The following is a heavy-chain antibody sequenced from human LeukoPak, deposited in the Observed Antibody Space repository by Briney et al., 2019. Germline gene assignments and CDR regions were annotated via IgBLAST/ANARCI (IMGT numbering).Heavy chain of an antibody. Sequence: GGSLRLSCAASGFTFSSYSMNWVRQAPGKGLEWVSYISSSSSTIYYADSVKGRFTISRDNAKNSLYLQMNSLRAEDTAVYYCAKEIGYCSSTSCYFRNYYYYGMDVWGQGTTVTVSS. CDR1: GFTFSSYS. CDR2: ISSSSSTI. J-gene: IGHJ6*02. CDR3: AKEIGYCSSTSCYFRNYYYYGMDV. D-gene: IGHD2-2*01. V-gene: IGHV3-48*01.